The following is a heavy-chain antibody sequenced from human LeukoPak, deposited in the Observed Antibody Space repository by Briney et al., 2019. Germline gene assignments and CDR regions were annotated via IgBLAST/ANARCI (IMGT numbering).Heavy chain of an antibody. J-gene: IGHJ5*02. Sequence: RKSGPTLVNPTQTLTLTCTFSGFSLSTSGMCVSWIRQPPGKALEWLARIDWDDDKYYSTSLKTRLTISKDTSKNQVVLTMTNMDPVDTATYYCARIKYSSSWYWFDPWGQGTLVTVSS. CDR2: IDWDDDK. CDR3: ARIKYSSSWYWFDP. D-gene: IGHD6-13*01. CDR1: GFSLSTSGMC. V-gene: IGHV2-70*11.